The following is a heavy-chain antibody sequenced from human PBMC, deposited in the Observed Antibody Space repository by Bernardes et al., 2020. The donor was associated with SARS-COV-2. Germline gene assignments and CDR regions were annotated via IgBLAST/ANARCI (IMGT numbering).Heavy chain of an antibody. CDR2: IYSSGSA. CDR1: GGSITARNYY. D-gene: IGHD2-21*01. CDR3: AGSSCGIDCYIGGLRSWDYGMDV. V-gene: IGHV4-39*01. J-gene: IGHJ6*02. Sequence: SETLSLTCTVSGGSITARNYYWGWIRKSPGKGLEWIGSIYSSGSANYNPSPQSRVRPSVDPSKNQISLRLSFVTAADTAVYYCAGSSCGIDCYIGGLRSWDYGMDVWGQGPTVTVSS.